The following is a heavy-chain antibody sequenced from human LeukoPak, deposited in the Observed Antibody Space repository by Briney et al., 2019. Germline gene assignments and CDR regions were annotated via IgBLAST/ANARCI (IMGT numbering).Heavy chain of an antibody. CDR2: IIPILGIA. CDR1: GGTSSSYA. V-gene: IGHV1-69*04. D-gene: IGHD2-21*01. CDR3: ARGLYCGGDCYSFPDAFDI. Sequence: SVKVSCKASGGTSSSYAISWVRQAPGQGLESMGRIIPILGIANYAQKFQGRVTITADKSTSTAYMELSSLRSEDTAVYYCARGLYCGGDCYSFPDAFDIWGQGTMVTVSS. J-gene: IGHJ3*02.